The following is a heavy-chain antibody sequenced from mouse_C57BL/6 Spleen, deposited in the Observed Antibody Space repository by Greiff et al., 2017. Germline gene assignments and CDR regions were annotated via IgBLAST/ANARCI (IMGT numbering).Heavy chain of an antibody. CDR1: GYTFTSYW. D-gene: IGHD1-1*01. CDR2: IYPGSGST. J-gene: IGHJ4*01. CDR3: ARGGYYGSSLYAMDY. Sequence: QVQLQQPGAELVKPGASVKMSCKAFGYTFTSYWITWVKQRPGQGLEWIGDIYPGSGSTNYNEKFKSKATLTVDTSSSTAYMQLSSLTSEDSAVYYCARGGYYGSSLYAMDYWGQGTSVTVSS. V-gene: IGHV1-55*01.